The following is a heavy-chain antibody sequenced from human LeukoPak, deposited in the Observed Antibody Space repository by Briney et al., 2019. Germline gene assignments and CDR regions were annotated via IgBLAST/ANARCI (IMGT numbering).Heavy chain of an antibody. D-gene: IGHD3-10*01. CDR1: GGSFSDYY. CDR2: VNHSGST. CDR3: ARGGGDYYVDY. J-gene: IGHJ4*02. Sequence: SETLSLTCAVYGGSFSDYYWSWIRQPPGRGLEWIGEVNHSGSTNYNPSPESRVTISVDTSKNQFSLKLSSVTAADTAVYYCARGGGDYYVDYWDQGTLVTVSS. V-gene: IGHV4-34*01.